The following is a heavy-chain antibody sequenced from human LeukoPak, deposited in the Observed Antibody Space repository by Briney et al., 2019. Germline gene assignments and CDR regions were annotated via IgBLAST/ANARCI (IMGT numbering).Heavy chain of an antibody. D-gene: IGHD3-3*01. V-gene: IGHV4-34*01. J-gene: IGHJ5*02. CDR3: ARAPNWYYDFWSGYYPAWFDP. CDR2: INHSGST. Sequence: SETLSLTCAVYGGSFSGYYWSWIRQPPGKGLEWIGEINHSGSTNYNPSLKSRVTISVDTSKNQFSLKLSSVTAADTAVYYCARAPNWYYDFWSGYYPAWFDPWGQGTLVTVSS. CDR1: GGSFSGYY.